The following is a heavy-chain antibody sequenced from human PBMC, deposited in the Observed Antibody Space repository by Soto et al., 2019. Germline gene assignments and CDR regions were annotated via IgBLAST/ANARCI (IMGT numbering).Heavy chain of an antibody. V-gene: IGHV4-34*01. CDR1: GGSFSGYY. CDR3: ASSFKLERRTNDY. D-gene: IGHD1-1*01. CDR2: INHSGST. Sequence: PSETLSLTCAVYGGSFSGYYWSWIRQPPGKGLEWIGEINHSGSTNYNPSLKSRVTISVDTSKNQFSLKLSSVTAADTAVYYCASSFKLERRTNDYWGQGTLVTVSS. J-gene: IGHJ4*02.